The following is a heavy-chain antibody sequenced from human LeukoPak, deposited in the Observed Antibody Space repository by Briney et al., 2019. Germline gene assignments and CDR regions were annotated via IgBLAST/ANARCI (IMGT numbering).Heavy chain of an antibody. D-gene: IGHD3-3*01. Sequence: GGSLRLSCAASGFTFSSFGMSWVRQVPGKGLEWVSSISSGAGSTYYADSVKGRFTISRDNAKNSLYLQMNSLRAEDTAVYYCARDSDFWSGYLGNFDYWGQGTLVTVSS. CDR1: GFTFSSFG. J-gene: IGHJ4*02. CDR3: ARDSDFWSGYLGNFDY. V-gene: IGHV3-23*01. CDR2: ISSGAGST.